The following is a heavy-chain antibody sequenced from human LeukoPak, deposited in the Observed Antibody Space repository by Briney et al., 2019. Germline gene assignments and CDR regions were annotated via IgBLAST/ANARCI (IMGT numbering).Heavy chain of an antibody. V-gene: IGHV4-59*01. CDR3: ARTTMVRGTYYMDV. D-gene: IGHD3-10*01. CDR2: IYYSGYT. CDR1: GGSISSYY. J-gene: IGHJ6*03. Sequence: PSETLSLTCTVSGGSISSYYWSWIRQPPGKGLEWIGCIYYSGYTNYKSSLKSRVTISVDTSKNQFSLKLSSVTAADTAVYYCARTTMVRGTYYMDVWGKGTTVTVSS.